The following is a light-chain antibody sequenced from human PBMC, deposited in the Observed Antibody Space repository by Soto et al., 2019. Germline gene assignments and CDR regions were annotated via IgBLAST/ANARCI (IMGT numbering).Light chain of an antibody. V-gene: IGKV1-5*03. CDR3: QQYNTYSYT. CDR2: KAS. J-gene: IGKJ2*01. CDR1: QRISSW. Sequence: DIQMTQSPSTLSASVGDRVTITCRASQRISSWLAWYQQKPGRAPKLLIYKASSLESGVPSRFRGSGSGTEVTPSISSLQPDDFATYYCQQYNTYSYTFGQGTKLEIK.